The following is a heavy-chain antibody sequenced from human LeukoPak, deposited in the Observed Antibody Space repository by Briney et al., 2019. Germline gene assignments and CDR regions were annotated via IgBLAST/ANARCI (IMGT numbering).Heavy chain of an antibody. CDR1: GFTLSDYY. J-gene: IGHJ4*02. CDR2: ISSTGYTK. CDR3: ARVYIGGNNFDY. V-gene: IGHV3-11*01. D-gene: IGHD4-23*01. Sequence: GGSLRLSCAASGFTLSDYYINWIRQAPGKGLEWVSQISSTGYTKYYADSVKGRFTISRDNVKNSVSLQMNSLSAEDMGVYHCARVYIGGNNFDYWGQGTLVTVSS.